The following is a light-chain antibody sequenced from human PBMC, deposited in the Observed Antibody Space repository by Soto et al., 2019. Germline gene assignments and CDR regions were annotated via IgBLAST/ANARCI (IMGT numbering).Light chain of an antibody. V-gene: IGLV1-40*01. CDR1: SSNIGAGYD. CDR3: QSYDSSLSGSV. Sequence: QPVLTQPPSVSGAPGQRVTMSCTGSSSNIGAGYDVHWYQQFPGTAPKLLIFGNSNRPSGVPDRFSGSKSGTSASLAITGLQAEDEADYYCQSYDSSLSGSVFGGGTKLTVL. CDR2: GNS. J-gene: IGLJ3*02.